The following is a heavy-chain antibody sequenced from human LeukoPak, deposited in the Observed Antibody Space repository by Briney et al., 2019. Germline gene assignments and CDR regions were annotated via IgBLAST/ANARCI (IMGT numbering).Heavy chain of an antibody. V-gene: IGHV3-15*01. CDR2: IKSKTDGGTT. Sequence: GGSLRLSCAASGFTFSNAWMRWVRQAPGKGLEWVGRIKSKTDGGTTDYAAPVKGRFTISRDDSKNTLYLQMNSMKTEDAAVYYCTTVDTAMGIEDYFDYWGQGTLVTVSS. D-gene: IGHD5-18*01. CDR3: TTVDTAMGIEDYFDY. J-gene: IGHJ4*02. CDR1: GFTFSNAW.